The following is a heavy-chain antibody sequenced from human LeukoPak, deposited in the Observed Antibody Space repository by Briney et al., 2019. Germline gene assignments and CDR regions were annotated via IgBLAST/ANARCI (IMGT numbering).Heavy chain of an antibody. CDR3: AREGSPLAYCGGDCYSGWFDP. D-gene: IGHD2-21*02. CDR1: GFTFSSYA. Sequence: PGGSLRLSCAASGFTFSSYAMHWVRQAPGKGLEWVAVISYDGSNKYYADSVKGRFTIPRDNSKNTLYLQMNSLRAEDTAVYYCAREGSPLAYCGGDCYSGWFDPWGQGTLVTVSS. V-gene: IGHV3-30-3*01. J-gene: IGHJ5*02. CDR2: ISYDGSNK.